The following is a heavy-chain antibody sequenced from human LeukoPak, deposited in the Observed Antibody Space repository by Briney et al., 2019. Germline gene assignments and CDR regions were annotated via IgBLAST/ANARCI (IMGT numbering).Heavy chain of an antibody. D-gene: IGHD6-13*01. CDR1: GGSISGYF. V-gene: IGHV4-4*07. J-gene: IGHJ4*02. CDR2: IYASGST. CDR3: ARNNPGGAALGAFDY. Sequence: SETLSLTCTVSGGSISGYFWSWIRQPAGKGLEWFGRIYASGSTKYNPSLKSRVTMSVDTSKNQFSLKLGSVTAADTAVYYCARNNPGGAALGAFDYWGQGTLVTVPS.